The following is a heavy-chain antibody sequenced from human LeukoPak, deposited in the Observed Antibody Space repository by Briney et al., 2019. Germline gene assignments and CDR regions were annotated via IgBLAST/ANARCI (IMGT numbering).Heavy chain of an antibody. CDR2: ITGSGANT. J-gene: IGHJ4*02. CDR1: GFTFSTYA. D-gene: IGHD1-1*01. CDR3: AKGGLRSPPKVNDLEY. Sequence: PGGSLRLSCAASGFTFSTYAMTWVRQAPGKGLEWVSSITGSGANTYYADPVKGRFTISRDNSKNTLYLQLSSLRVEDTALYFCAKGGLRSPPKVNDLEYWGQGALVTVSS. V-gene: IGHV3-23*01.